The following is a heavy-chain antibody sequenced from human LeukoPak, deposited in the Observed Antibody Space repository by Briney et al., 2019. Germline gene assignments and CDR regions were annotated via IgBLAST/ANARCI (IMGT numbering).Heavy chain of an antibody. CDR1: GFTFSNYG. D-gene: IGHD6-13*01. J-gene: IGHJ4*02. CDR3: AKDRIHSSSWTGAFDY. CDR2: ISYDGSDK. Sequence: PGRSLRLSCAASGFTFSNYGVHWVRQAPDKGLEWVAVISYDGSDKYYADSVKGRFTISRDNSKNTLYLQMNSLRAEDTAVYYCAKDRIHSSSWTGAFDYWGQGTLVTVSS. V-gene: IGHV3-30*18.